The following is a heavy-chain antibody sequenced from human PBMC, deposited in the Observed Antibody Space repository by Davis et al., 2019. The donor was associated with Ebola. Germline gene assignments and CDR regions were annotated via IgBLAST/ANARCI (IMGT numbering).Heavy chain of an antibody. CDR3: ARDMGMVQEANWFDP. J-gene: IGHJ5*02. Sequence: AASVKVSCKASGYTFTGFYIHWARQAPGQGLEWLGWINPNTGGTNLAQKFQGWVTLTRDTSISTAYMELRSLRSDDTAVYYCARDMGMVQEANWFDPWGQGTLVTVSS. V-gene: IGHV1-2*04. D-gene: IGHD3-10*01. CDR1: GYTFTGFY. CDR2: INPNTGGT.